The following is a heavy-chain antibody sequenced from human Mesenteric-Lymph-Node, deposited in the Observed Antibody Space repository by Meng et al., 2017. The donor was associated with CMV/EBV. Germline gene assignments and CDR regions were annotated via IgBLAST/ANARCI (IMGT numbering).Heavy chain of an antibody. CDR1: GFNVRDKY. CDR2: IYRGDNT. Sequence: VHLVESGGGWGQPGGSLRLSCAASGFNVRDKYMSWVRQAPGKGLEWVCIIYRGDNTYYIDSVKDRFTVSRDNSKNTMYLQMNSLRVGDTAVYYCTGDSVSNPNLDYWGQGTLVTVSS. V-gene: IGHV3-66*01. D-gene: IGHD3-10*01. CDR3: TGDSVSNPNLDY. J-gene: IGHJ4*02.